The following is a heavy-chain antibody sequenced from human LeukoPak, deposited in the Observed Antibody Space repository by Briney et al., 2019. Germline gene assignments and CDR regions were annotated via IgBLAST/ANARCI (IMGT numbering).Heavy chain of an antibody. CDR3: AKFGFWSGYYPDYMGV. J-gene: IGHJ6*03. Sequence: GGSLGLSCAASGFTFSSYGMHWVRQAPGKGLEWVAFIRYDGSNKYYADSVKGRFTISRDNSKNTLYLQMNSLRAEDTAVYYCAKFGFWSGYYPDYMGVWGKGTTVTVSS. CDR2: IRYDGSNK. CDR1: GFTFSSYG. D-gene: IGHD3-3*01. V-gene: IGHV3-30*02.